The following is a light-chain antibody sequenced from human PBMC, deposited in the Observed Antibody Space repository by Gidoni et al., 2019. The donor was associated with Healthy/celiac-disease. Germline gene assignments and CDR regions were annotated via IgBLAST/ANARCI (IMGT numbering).Light chain of an antibody. J-gene: IGLJ2*01. CDR2: YDS. Sequence: SYVLTQPPLAQAAPGKTARITCGGNNIGSKSVHWYQQKPGQAPVLVIYYDSDRPSGIPERFSGSNSGNTATLTISRVEAEDEADYYCQVWDSSSDHVVFGGGTKLTVL. CDR1: NIGSKS. CDR3: QVWDSSSDHVV. V-gene: IGLV3-21*04.